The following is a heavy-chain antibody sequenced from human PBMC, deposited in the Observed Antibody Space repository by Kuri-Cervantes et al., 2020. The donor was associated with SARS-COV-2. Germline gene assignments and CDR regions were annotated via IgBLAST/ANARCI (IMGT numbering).Heavy chain of an antibody. V-gene: IGHV3-66*01. CDR2: IYSGGST. D-gene: IGHD6-6*01. J-gene: IGHJ6*03. CDR1: GFTVSSNY. CDR3: ASKREQLVPIYYYYYMDV. Sequence: GESLKISCAASGFTVSSNYMSWVRQAPGKGLEWVSVIYSGGSTYYADSVKSRFTISRDNSKNTLYLQMNSLRAEDTAVYYCASKREQLVPIYYYYYMDVWGKGTRVTVSS.